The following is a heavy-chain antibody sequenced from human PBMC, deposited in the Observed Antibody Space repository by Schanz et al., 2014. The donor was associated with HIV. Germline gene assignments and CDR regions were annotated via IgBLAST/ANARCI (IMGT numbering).Heavy chain of an antibody. CDR3: ARGPKWEGLMDV. V-gene: IGHV1-8*01. Sequence: QVQLVQSGAEVEKPGASVRVSCKTSGYIFTSNGISWVRQAPGQGLEWMGWMNPSTGNSGYAQMFQVRVTMTRDTSISTAYLEVDSLKSEDTAVYYCARGPKWEGLMDVWGQGTTVIVSS. J-gene: IGHJ6*02. CDR1: GYIFTSNG. CDR2: MNPSTGNS. D-gene: IGHD1-26*01.